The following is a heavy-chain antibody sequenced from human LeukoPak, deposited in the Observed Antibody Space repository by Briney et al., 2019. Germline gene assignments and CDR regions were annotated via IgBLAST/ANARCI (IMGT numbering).Heavy chain of an antibody. CDR2: VNPSNGGT. D-gene: IGHD2-2*02. CDR3: ARDLPIPTLIKDFMDV. J-gene: IGHJ6*03. CDR1: GYTFTGYY. V-gene: IGHV1-2*02. Sequence: ASLKVSCKASGYTFTGYYIHWVRQAPGQGLEWMGWVNPSNGGTNSAQKFQGRVTMTRDTSISTVYMELSRLRSDDTAIYYCARDLPIPTLIKDFMDVWGKGTTVIVSS.